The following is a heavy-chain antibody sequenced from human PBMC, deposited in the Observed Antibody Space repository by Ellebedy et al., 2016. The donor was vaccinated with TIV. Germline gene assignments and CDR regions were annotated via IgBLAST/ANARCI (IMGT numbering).Heavy chain of an antibody. Sequence: MPSETLSLTCTVSGDSISSTNWWSWVRQPPGKGLEWIGEIDHSGRTNYNPSLKSRVTISGDKSQNQLSLKLSSVTAADTAVYYCARWVAVAATYCDYWGQGTLVTVSS. D-gene: IGHD6-19*01. CDR2: IDHSGRT. CDR1: GDSISSTNW. V-gene: IGHV4-4*02. J-gene: IGHJ4*02. CDR3: ARWVAVAATYCDY.